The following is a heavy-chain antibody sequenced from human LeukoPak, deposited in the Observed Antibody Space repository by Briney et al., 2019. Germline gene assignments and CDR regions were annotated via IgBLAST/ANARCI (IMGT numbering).Heavy chain of an antibody. Sequence: GGSLGLSCAASGFTFSSYWMHWVRQAPGKGLVWVSRINSDGSSTSYADSVKGRFTISRDNAKNTLYLQMNSLRAEDTAVYYCARRAGAYSHPYDYWGQGTLVTVSS. J-gene: IGHJ4*02. CDR3: ARRAGAYSHPYDY. D-gene: IGHD4/OR15-4a*01. CDR2: INSDGSST. CDR1: GFTFSSYW. V-gene: IGHV3-74*01.